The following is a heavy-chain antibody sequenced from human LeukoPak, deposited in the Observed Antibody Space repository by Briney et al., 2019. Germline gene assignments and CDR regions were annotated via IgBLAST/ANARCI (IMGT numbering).Heavy chain of an antibody. Sequence: PGGSLRLSCTASGFTFGDYAMSWVRQAPGEGLEWVGFIRSKAYGGTTEYAASVKGRFTISRDDSKSIAYLQMNSLKTEDTAVYYCTRDVTGFGEFFRFSRYYYYGMDVWDKGTTVTVSS. CDR3: TRDVTGFGEFFRFSRYYYYGMDV. J-gene: IGHJ6*04. CDR2: IRSKAYGGTT. CDR1: GFTFGDYA. V-gene: IGHV3-49*04. D-gene: IGHD3-10*01.